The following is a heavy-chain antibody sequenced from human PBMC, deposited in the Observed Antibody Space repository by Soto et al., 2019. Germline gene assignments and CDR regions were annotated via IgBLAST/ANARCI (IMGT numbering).Heavy chain of an antibody. D-gene: IGHD3-10*01. CDR1: GFTVSTNY. V-gene: IGHV3-66*01. CDR2: IYSDGST. CDR3: ARDSSYYGSGRGVLDY. Sequence: EVQLVESGGGLVRPGGSLRLSCAVSGFTVSTNYMSWVRQAPGKGLESVSIIYSDGSTYYADSVKGRFTTSRDRARNTLHLQMDNLRADDTAVYHCARDSSYYGSGRGVLDYWGPGALVTVSS. J-gene: IGHJ4*02.